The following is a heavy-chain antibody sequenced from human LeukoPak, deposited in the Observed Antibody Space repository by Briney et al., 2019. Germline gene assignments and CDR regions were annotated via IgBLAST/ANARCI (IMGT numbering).Heavy chain of an antibody. CDR2: ISTTGSTI. CDR3: ARSGYYPDY. D-gene: IGHD3-22*01. Sequence: GGSLRLSCAASGFTFSTFAMIWVRQPPGKGLEWISYISTTGSTIYYIDSVKGRFTISRDNAKNSLYLQMNSLRAEDTAVYYCARSGYYPDYWGQGTLVTVSS. CDR1: GFTFSTFA. V-gene: IGHV3-48*03. J-gene: IGHJ4*02.